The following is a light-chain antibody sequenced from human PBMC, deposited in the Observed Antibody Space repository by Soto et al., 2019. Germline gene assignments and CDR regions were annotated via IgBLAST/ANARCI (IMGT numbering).Light chain of an antibody. V-gene: IGKV1-5*01. CDR3: LQHNSYPLT. J-gene: IGKJ4*01. CDR1: RAIGRW. CDR2: DTS. Sequence: DIQMAQSPSVLSASVGDTVTISCRASRAIGRWLGWYQQKPGRAPNILIYDTSNLRNGVPSRFSGSGSGTDFTLTISSLQPEDFATYYCLQHNSYPLTFGGGTKVDI.